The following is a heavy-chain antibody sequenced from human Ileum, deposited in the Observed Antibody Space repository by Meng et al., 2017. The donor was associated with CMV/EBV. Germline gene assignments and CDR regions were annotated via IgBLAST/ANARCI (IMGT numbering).Heavy chain of an antibody. CDR3: ARLGAASGRYWFDP. D-gene: IGHD6-13*01. CDR2: IWKDGRQI. J-gene: IGHJ5*02. Sequence: GESLKISCVASGFSFSEHWMAWVRQAPGKGLEWVADIWKDGRQIYYVDSVKGRFTVSRDNAKNSLYLQMNSLRAEDTAVYFCARLGAASGRYWFDPWGQGTLVTVSS. CDR1: GFSFSEHW. V-gene: IGHV3-7*01.